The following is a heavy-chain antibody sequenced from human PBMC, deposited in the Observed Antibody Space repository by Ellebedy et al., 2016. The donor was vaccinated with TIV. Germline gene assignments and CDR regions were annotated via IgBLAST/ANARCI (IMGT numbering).Heavy chain of an antibody. CDR3: ARILPVTYSTAFDI. CDR1: GGSINSDPYY. CDR2: LYYSGSN. Sequence: MPSETLSLTCSVSGGSINSDPYYWGWVRQPQGKGLEWIGSLYYSGSNFASPSLKSRVVISMDRASNQFSLRLSSVTAADTAGYFCARILPVTYSTAFDIWGPGTMVTVSS. V-gene: IGHV4-39*07. J-gene: IGHJ3*02. D-gene: IGHD6-13*01.